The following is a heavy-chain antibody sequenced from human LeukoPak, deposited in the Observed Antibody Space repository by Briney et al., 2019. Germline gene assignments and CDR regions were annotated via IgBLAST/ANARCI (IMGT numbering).Heavy chain of an antibody. CDR2: ISYDGSNK. Sequence: PGRSLRLSCAASGFTFSSYAMHWVRQAPGKGLEWVAVISYDGSNKYYADSVKGRFTISRDNSKNTLYLQMNSLRAEDTAVYYCARERIYFGSGQDLSDARLFYYYGLDVWGQGTTVTVSS. J-gene: IGHJ6*02. CDR1: GFTFSSYA. CDR3: ARERIYFGSGQDLSDARLFYYYGLDV. D-gene: IGHD3-10*01. V-gene: IGHV3-30*04.